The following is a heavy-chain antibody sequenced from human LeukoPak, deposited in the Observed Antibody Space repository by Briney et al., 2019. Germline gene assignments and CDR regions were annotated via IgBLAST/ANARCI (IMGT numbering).Heavy chain of an antibody. CDR2: ISRSSSPI. J-gene: IGHJ5*02. V-gene: IGHV3-48*02. D-gene: IGHD1-7*01. CDR3: ARDPNYFDP. Sequence: GGSLRLSCAASGFTFSSYSMNWVRQAPGKGLEWVSYISRSSSPIYYADSVKGRFTISRDNAKNLLFLQMNSLRDEDTAVYYCARDPNYFDPWGQGTLVTVSS. CDR1: GFTFSSYS.